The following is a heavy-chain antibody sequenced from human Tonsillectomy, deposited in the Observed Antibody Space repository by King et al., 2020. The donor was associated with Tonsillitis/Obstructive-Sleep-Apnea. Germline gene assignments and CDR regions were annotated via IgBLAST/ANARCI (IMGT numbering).Heavy chain of an antibody. D-gene: IGHD3-9*01. Sequence: VQLVESGGGLVQPGGSLRLSCAASGFTFRSYEMNWVRQAPGRGLEWVSYISSSGSTISYADFVKGRFTISRDNAKNSLYLQMNNLRAEDTAVYYWARGTPPIEAIFSYYYGMDVWGQGTTVTVSS. V-gene: IGHV3-48*03. CDR3: ARGTPPIEAIFSYYYGMDV. CDR2: ISSSGSTI. CDR1: GFTFRSYE. J-gene: IGHJ6*02.